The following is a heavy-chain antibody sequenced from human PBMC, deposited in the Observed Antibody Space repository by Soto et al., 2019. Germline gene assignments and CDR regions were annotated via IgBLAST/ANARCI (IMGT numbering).Heavy chain of an antibody. CDR2: IYWDDDK. CDR1: GFSLSTSGVG. V-gene: IGHV2-5*02. CDR3: AHSPITGDFDY. J-gene: IGHJ4*02. Sequence: KESGPTLVKPTQTLTLTCTFSGFSLSTSGVGVGWIRQPPGKALEWLALIYWDDDKRYSPSLKSRLTITKDTSKNQVVLTMTNMDPVDTATYYCAHSPITGDFDYWGQGTLVTVSS. D-gene: IGHD1-20*01.